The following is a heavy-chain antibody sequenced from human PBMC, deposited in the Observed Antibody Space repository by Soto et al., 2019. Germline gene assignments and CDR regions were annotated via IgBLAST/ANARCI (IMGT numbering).Heavy chain of an antibody. CDR3: ARAPHYCTCVDCYYHLDY. V-gene: IGHV1-8*01. Sequence: GASVKVSCKASGHISTRYDVNWVRQAPGQGLEWMGWMNSNSGDTGYAQKFQGRVSMTRDISITTAYMELSSLTSEDTAVYYCARAPHYCTCVDCYYHLDYWGQGTPVTVSS. D-gene: IGHD2-21*02. J-gene: IGHJ4*02. CDR2: MNSNSGDT. CDR1: GHISTRYD.